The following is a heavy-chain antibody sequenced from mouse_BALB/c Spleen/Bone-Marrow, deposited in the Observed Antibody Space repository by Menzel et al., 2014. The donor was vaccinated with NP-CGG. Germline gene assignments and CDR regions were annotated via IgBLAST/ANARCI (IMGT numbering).Heavy chain of an antibody. J-gene: IGHJ2*01. CDR1: GFSLTSYG. D-gene: IGHD4-1*01. V-gene: IGHV2-9*02. CDR2: IWAGGST. CDR3: ARDRTGSGFDY. Sequence: VKLVESGPGLVSPSQRLSIPCTVSGFSLTSYGLHWVRQPPGKGLEWLGVIWAGGSTNYNSALMSRLSISKDNSKSQVFLKMNSLQTDDTAMYYCARDRTGSGFDYWGQGTTLTVSS.